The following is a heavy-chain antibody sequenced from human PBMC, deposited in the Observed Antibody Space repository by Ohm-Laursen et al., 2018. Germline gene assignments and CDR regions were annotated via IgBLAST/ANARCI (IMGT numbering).Heavy chain of an antibody. J-gene: IGHJ6*02. CDR3: SRGQRNYYAMDV. Sequence: QTLSLTCAISGVSVSSDSGAWNWIRQFPSRGLEWLGRTHYSSKWVYDYAVSVKSRITITPDTSKNQFSLQLNSVTPEDSAVYYCSRGQRNYYAMDVWGQGTTVTVSS. D-gene: IGHD1-1*01. CDR1: GVSVSSDSGA. CDR2: THYSSKWVY. V-gene: IGHV6-1*01.